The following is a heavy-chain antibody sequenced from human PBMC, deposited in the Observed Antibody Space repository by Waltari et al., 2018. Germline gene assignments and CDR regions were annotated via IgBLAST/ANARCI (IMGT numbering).Heavy chain of an antibody. Sequence: VQLVQSGAEVTKPGESLTLSCKTSGHSFSTHYIAWVRQVPGKGLEGVGLIYPADSDSTISPSFQGQVVISVDKSTNTTFLQWRSLKASDSAMYYCASGYYSRPIDFWGQGTLVSVSS. CDR3: ASGYYSRPIDF. J-gene: IGHJ4*02. CDR1: GHSFSTHY. V-gene: IGHV5-51*01. CDR2: IYPADSDS. D-gene: IGHD2-21*01.